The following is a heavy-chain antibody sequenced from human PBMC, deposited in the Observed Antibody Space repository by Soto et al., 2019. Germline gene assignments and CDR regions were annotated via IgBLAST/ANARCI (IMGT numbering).Heavy chain of an antibody. J-gene: IGHJ4*02. V-gene: IGHV1-2*04. CDR2: INPNSGGT. Sequence: ASVKVSCKASGYTFTGYYMHWVRQAPGQGLEWMGWINPNSGGTNYAQKFQGWVTMTRDTSISTAYMELSRLRSDDTAVYYCARGRTKERSGASGSSWYLGYWGQGTLVTVSS. D-gene: IGHD6-13*01. CDR3: ARGRTKERSGASGSSWYLGY. CDR1: GYTFTGYY.